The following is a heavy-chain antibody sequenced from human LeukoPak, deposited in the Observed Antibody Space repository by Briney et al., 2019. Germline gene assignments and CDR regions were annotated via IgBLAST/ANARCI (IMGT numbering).Heavy chain of an antibody. CDR2: IYYSGST. V-gene: IGHV4-39*01. D-gene: IGHD3/OR15-3a*01. Sequence: PSETLSLTCTVSGGSISSSSYYWGWIRQPPGKGLEWIGSIYYSGSTYYNPSLKSRVTISVDTSKNQFSLKLSSVTAADTAVYYCARQRGGTGPFDPWGQGTLVTVSS. J-gene: IGHJ5*02. CDR3: ARQRGGTGPFDP. CDR1: GGSISSSSYY.